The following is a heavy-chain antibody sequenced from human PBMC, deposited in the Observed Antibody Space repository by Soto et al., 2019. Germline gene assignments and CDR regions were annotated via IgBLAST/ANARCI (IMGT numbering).Heavy chain of an antibody. CDR3: ARGVDIVAATMGGGYGMDG. V-gene: IGHV1-69*12. CDR2: IIPIFGTA. Sequence: QVQLVQSGAEVKKPGSSVKVSCKASGGTFSSYAISWVRQAPGQGLEWMGGIIPIFGTANYAQKFQGRVTITADEXXSXAXXELSSLRSGGTAVYYCARGVDIVAATMGGGYGMDGWGQGTTVTVSS. CDR1: GGTFSSYA. J-gene: IGHJ6*02. D-gene: IGHD5-12*01.